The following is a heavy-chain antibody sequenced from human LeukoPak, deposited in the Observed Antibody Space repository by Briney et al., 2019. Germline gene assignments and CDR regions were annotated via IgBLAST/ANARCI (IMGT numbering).Heavy chain of an antibody. D-gene: IGHD3-10*01. CDR1: GFTVSSNY. CDR3: ASFTLLS. J-gene: IGHJ5*02. CDR2: IYSGGST. V-gene: IGHV3-53*01. Sequence: HPGGSLRLSCAASGFTVSSNYMSWVRQAPGKGLEWVSVIYSGGSTYYADSVKGRFTISRDNSKNTLYLQMNGLRAEDTDVYYFASFTLLSWGQGTLVTLSS.